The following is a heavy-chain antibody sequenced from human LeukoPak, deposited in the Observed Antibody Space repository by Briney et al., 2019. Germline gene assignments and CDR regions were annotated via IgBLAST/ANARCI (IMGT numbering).Heavy chain of an antibody. Sequence: PGGSLRLSCAASGFTFSGSAMHWVRQASGKGLEWVGRIRSKANSYATAYAASAKGRFTISRDDSKNTAYLQMNSLKTEDTAVYYCTRQGGIWFGELSPYYYGMDVWGKGTTVTVSS. CDR2: IRSKANSYAT. CDR1: GFTFSGSA. J-gene: IGHJ6*04. V-gene: IGHV3-73*01. D-gene: IGHD3-10*01. CDR3: TRQGGIWFGELSPYYYGMDV.